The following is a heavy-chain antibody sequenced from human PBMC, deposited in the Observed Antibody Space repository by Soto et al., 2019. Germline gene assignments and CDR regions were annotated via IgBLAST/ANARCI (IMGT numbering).Heavy chain of an antibody. V-gene: IGHV4-31*03. CDR2: IYYSGST. CDR3: ARLWTNAEYYYYYSLDL. Sequence: SETLSLTCTVSGGSISSGGYYWSWIRQHPGKGLEWIGYIYYSGSTYYNPSLKSRVTISVDTSKNQFSLKLSSVTAADTAVYYCARLWTNAEYYYYYSLDLWGQATTVTV. D-gene: IGHD3-10*01. CDR1: GGSISSGGYY. J-gene: IGHJ6*02.